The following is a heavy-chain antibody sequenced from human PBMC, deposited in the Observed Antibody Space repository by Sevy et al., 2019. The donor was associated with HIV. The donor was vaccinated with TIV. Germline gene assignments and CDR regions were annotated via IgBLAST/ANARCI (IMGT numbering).Heavy chain of an antibody. J-gene: IGHJ4*02. Sequence: SETLSLTCAVSGVSVSSDTYYWSWIRQPPGKGLEWIGYVYHTGSTNYSPSFKSRVTISVDTSKNQFSLRLFSVAAADTAVYYCAREPDFFDKSGYYLDYWGQGALVTVSS. CDR3: AREPDFFDKSGYYLDY. V-gene: IGHV4-61*01. D-gene: IGHD3-22*01. CDR2: VYHTGST. CDR1: GVSVSSDTYY.